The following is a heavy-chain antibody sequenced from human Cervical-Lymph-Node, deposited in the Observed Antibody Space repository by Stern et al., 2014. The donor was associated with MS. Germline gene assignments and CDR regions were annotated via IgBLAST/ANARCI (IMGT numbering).Heavy chain of an antibody. D-gene: IGHD1-1*01. V-gene: IGHV4-31*03. CDR3: ARGPTRNYFNY. J-gene: IGHJ4*02. CDR2: IYYSGST. Sequence: QVQLKESGPGLVKPSQTLSLTCTVSGGSISSGGYYWSWIRQHPGMGLEWIGYIYYSGSTYYNPSLKSRVAISVDTSKNQFSLKLSSVTAADSAVFYCARGPTRNYFNYWGQGTLVTVSS. CDR1: GGSISSGGYY.